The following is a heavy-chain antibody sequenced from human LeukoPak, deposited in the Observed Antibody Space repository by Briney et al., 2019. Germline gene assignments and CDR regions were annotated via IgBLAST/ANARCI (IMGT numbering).Heavy chain of an antibody. V-gene: IGHV5-51*01. J-gene: IGHJ4*02. CDR1: GYTFSSYW. D-gene: IGHD3-3*01. CDR3: ARQNDFRLDY. CDR2: IYPGDSDT. Sequence: GESLKISCEGSGYTFSSYWIGWVRQMPGKGLVWMGIIYPGDSDTRYSPSLQGQVTISVDTSIGTAYLQWSSLKASDTAIYYCARQNDFRLDYWGQGTLVTVSS.